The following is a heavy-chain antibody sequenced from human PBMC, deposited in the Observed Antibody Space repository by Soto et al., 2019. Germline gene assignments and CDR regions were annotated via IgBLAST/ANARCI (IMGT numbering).Heavy chain of an antibody. CDR2: VYRSGSA. V-gene: IGHV4-30-2*01. J-gene: IGHJ3*02. CDR1: GDSISIGTYS. CDR3: ARDLGDNSGWAAFDI. Sequence: QLQLQESGSGLVKPSETLSLSFAVSGDSISIGTYSWGWIRQPPGKGLEWLGYVYRSGSAYYNPSLKSRIAISIDRSMNQFSLRMTSVTAADTAMYYCARDLGDNSGWAAFDIWGQGTMVTVSS. D-gene: IGHD3-22*01.